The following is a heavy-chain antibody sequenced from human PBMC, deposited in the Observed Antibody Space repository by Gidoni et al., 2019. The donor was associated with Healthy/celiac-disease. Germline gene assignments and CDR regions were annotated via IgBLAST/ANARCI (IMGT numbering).Heavy chain of an antibody. V-gene: IGHV3-21*01. Sequence: DVQLVESGGGMVTPGGSLRLSCAASELPFRSYSMNWVRQAPGKGLEWVSSISSSSCYIYYANLVKDRFTNSRDNAKNSLYLQMNSLRAEDTAVYYCARDGMDILTYDYWGQGTLVTVSS. CDR1: ELPFRSYS. CDR2: ISSSSCYI. D-gene: IGHD3-9*01. J-gene: IGHJ4*02. CDR3: ARDGMDILTYDY.